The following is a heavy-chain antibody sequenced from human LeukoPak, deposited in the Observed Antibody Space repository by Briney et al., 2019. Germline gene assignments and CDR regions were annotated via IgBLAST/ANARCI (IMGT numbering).Heavy chain of an antibody. V-gene: IGHV4-59*08. Sequence: SETLSLTCTVSGGSISSYYWSWIRQPPGKGLEWIGYIYYGGSTNYNPSLKSRVTISVDTSKNQFSLKLSSVTAADTAVYSCAGFTFFRGVITFDYWGQGTLVTVSS. CDR2: IYYGGST. J-gene: IGHJ4*02. D-gene: IGHD3-10*01. CDR1: GGSISSYY. CDR3: AGFTFFRGVITFDY.